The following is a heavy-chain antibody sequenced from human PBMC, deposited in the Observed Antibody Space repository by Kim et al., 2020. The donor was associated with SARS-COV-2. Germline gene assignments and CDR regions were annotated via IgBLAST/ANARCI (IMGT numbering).Heavy chain of an antibody. V-gene: IGHV3-23*01. CDR3: GSYCTRTSCSIIYVGGWFDP. CDR1: GFTFSSYA. CDR2: ISGSGDTI. D-gene: IGHD2-2*01. J-gene: IGHJ5*02. Sequence: GGSLRLSCAASGFTFSSYAMSWVRQAPGKGLEWVSVISGSGDTIHYADSVRGRFTISRDNSKNTLFLQMNSLRADDTAVYYCGSYCTRTSCSIIYVGGWFDPWGQGTQVTVSS.